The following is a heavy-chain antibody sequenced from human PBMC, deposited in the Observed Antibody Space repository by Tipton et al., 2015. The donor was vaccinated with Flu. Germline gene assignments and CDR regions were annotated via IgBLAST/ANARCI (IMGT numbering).Heavy chain of an antibody. Sequence: TLSLTCSVSGDSIGSDYFWGWIRQPPGKGLEWIGNIHRTGTTYRNPSLKSRVTISVDTSKNQFSLNLRSVTAADTAVYYCARVPRFGNSFWGYFDFWGQGAPVTVSS. V-gene: IGHV4-38-2*02. CDR2: IHRTGTT. D-gene: IGHD3-10*01. CDR1: GDSIGSDYF. CDR3: ARVPRFGNSFWGYFDF. J-gene: IGHJ4*02.